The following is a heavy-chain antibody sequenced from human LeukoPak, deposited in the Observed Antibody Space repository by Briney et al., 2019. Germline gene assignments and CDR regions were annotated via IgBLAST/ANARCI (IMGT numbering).Heavy chain of an antibody. CDR1: GGSISSDGYF. CDR2: IFSSGST. V-gene: IGHV4-61*09. CDR3: ARLGLYSNYRVIPDDY. Sequence: NSSETLSLTCTVSGGSISSDGYFWSWIRQPAGKELEWIGHIFSSGSTNYNPSLKSRVTISVDTSKNQFSLKLSSVTAADTAVYYCARLGLYSNYRVIPDDYWGQGTLVTVSS. D-gene: IGHD4-11*01. J-gene: IGHJ4*02.